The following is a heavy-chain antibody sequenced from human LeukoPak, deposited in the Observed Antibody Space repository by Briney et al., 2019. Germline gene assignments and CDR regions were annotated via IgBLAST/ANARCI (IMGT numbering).Heavy chain of an antibody. Sequence: GGSLRLSCAASGFTFSSYGMHWVRQAPGKGLDWVAFIHHDGSNKYYADSVRGRFTISRDNSKNTLYLQMNSLRAEDTAVYYCARGYSSSWGNFDYWGQGTLVTVSS. D-gene: IGHD6-6*01. CDR1: GFTFSSYG. V-gene: IGHV3-30*02. J-gene: IGHJ4*02. CDR3: ARGYSSSWGNFDY. CDR2: IHHDGSNK.